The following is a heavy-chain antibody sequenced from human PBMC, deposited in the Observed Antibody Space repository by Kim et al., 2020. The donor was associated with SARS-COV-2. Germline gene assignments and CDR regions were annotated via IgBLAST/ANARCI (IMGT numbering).Heavy chain of an antibody. CDR2: SDT. D-gene: IGHD6-13*01. CDR3: ARQASSWLI. J-gene: IGHJ3*02. Sequence: SDTRYRPSFQGQVTISADKSISTAYLQWSSLKASDTAMYYCARQASSWLIWGQGTMVTVSS. V-gene: IGHV5-51*01.